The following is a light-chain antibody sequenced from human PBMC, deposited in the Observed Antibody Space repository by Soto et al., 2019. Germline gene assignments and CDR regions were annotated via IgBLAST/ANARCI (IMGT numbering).Light chain of an antibody. V-gene: IGLV7-46*01. J-gene: IGLJ3*02. CDR1: TGAVTSGHY. Sequence: QAVVTQEPSVTVSPGGTVTLTCGSSTGAVTSGHYPYWVQQKPGQAPRTLIYDLGNKHSWTPARFSGSLLGGKAALTLSGAQPEDEADYYCFLSYDTTRVFGGGTKLTVL. CDR2: DLG. CDR3: FLSYDTTRV.